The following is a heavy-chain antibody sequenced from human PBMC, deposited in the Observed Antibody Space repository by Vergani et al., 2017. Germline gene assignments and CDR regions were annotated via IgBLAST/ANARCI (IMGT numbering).Heavy chain of an antibody. CDR1: GYTFTSYA. J-gene: IGHJ3*02. CDR2: INTGNGNT. V-gene: IGHV1-3*04. D-gene: IGHD2-2*01. CDR3: ARYCSSTSCYDAFDI. Sequence: QVQLVQSGAEVKKPGASVKVSCKASGYTFTSYAMHWVRQAPGQRLEWMGWINTGNGNTKYSQKFQGRVTITRDTSASTAYMELSRLRSEDTAVYYCARYCSSTSCYDAFDIWGQGTMVTVSS.